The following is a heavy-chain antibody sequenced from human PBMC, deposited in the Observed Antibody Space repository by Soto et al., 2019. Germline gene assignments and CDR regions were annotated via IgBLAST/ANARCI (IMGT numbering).Heavy chain of an antibody. J-gene: IGHJ6*02. V-gene: IGHV1-8*01. CDR2: MNPNSGNT. CDR3: AIGAAAGANYYYYGMDV. CDR1: GYTFTSYD. D-gene: IGHD2-8*02. Sequence: ASVKVSCKASGYTFTSYDINWVRQATGQGLEWMGWMNPNSGNTGYAQKFQGRVTMTRNTSISTAYMELSSLRSEDTAVYYCAIGAAAGANYYYYGMDVWGQGTTVTVSS.